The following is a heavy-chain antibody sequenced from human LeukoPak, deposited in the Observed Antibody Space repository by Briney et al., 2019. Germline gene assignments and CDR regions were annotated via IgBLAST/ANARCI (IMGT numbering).Heavy chain of an antibody. V-gene: IGHV1-2*02. J-gene: IGHJ4*02. CDR3: ARDIAFVDGGNSGY. CDR1: GYTFIGYY. CDR2: INPNSGGT. Sequence: ASVKVSCKASGYTFIGYYIYWVRQAPGQGLEWMGWINPNSGGTNYAQKFQGRVTMTRDTSISTAYMELSRLRSDDTAVYYCARDIAFVDGGNSGYWGQGTLVTVSS. D-gene: IGHD4-23*01.